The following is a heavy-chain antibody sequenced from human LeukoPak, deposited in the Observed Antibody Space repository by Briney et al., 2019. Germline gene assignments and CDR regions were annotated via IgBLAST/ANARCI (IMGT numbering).Heavy chain of an antibody. CDR2: IYYSGST. J-gene: IGHJ6*02. CDR1: GGSISSSSYY. V-gene: IGHV4-39*01. D-gene: IGHD3-10*01. Sequence: SETLSLTRTVSGGSISSSSYYWGWIRQPPGKGLEWIGSIYYSGSTYYNPSLKSRVTISVDTSKNQFSLKLSSVTAADTAVYYCARRVALWFGDGSMDVWGQGTTVTVSS. CDR3: ARRVALWFGDGSMDV.